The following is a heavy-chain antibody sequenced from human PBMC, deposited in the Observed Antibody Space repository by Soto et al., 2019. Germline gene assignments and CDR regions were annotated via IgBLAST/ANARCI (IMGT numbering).Heavy chain of an antibody. CDR1: GGSISSYY. J-gene: IGHJ5*02. Sequence: PSETLSLTCTVSGGSISSYYWSWIRQPPGKGLEWIGYIYYSGSTNYNPSLKSRVTISVDTSKNQFSLKLSSVTAADTAVYYCAREGTTGTTNWFDPWGQGTLVTVSS. CDR2: IYYSGST. CDR3: AREGTTGTTNWFDP. D-gene: IGHD1-7*01. V-gene: IGHV4-59*01.